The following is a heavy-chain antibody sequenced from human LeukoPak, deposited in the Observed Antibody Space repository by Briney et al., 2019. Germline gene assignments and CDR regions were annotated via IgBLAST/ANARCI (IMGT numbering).Heavy chain of an antibody. D-gene: IGHD3-3*01. CDR2: ISAYNGNT. CDR3: ARGTLYYDFWSGYYMDV. Sequence: GESLKISCKGSGYTFTSYGISWVRQAPGQGLEWMGWISAYNGNTNYAQKLQGRVTMTTDTSTSTAYMELRSLRSDDTAVYYCARGTLYYDFWSGYYMDVWGKGTTVTVSS. CDR1: GYTFTSYG. V-gene: IGHV1-18*01. J-gene: IGHJ6*03.